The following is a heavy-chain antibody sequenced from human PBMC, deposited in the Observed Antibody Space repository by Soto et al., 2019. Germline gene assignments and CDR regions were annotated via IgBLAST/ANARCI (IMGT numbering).Heavy chain of an antibody. D-gene: IGHD6-13*01. CDR3: AREALIAALVSKAPSRFDY. CDR2: VYSGGKP. V-gene: IGHV3-53*05. CDR1: GFTVSSNF. Sequence: EVQLVETGGGLIQPGGSLRLSCAASGFTVSSNFMSWVRQAPGKGLEWVSVVYSGGKPYYAVSVKGRFTISRDNSKNTLYLQMNSLRAEDTAVYYCAREALIAALVSKAPSRFDYWGQGTLVTVSS. J-gene: IGHJ4*02.